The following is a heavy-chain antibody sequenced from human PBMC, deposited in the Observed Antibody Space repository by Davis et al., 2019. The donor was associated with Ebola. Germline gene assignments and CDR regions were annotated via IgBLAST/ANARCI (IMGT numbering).Heavy chain of an antibody. Sequence: MPSETLSLTCTVSGGSISSSSYYWGWIRQPPGKGLEWIGSIYYSGSTYYNPSLKSRVTISVDTSKNQFSLKLSSVTAADTAVYYCARGNSSPGDYWGQGTLVTVSS. D-gene: IGHD6-13*01. CDR3: ARGNSSPGDY. J-gene: IGHJ4*02. CDR2: IYYSGST. CDR1: GGSISSSSYY. V-gene: IGHV4-39*01.